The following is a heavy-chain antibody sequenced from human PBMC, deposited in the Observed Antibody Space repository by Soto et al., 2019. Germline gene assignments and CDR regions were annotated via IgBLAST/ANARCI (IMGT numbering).Heavy chain of an antibody. CDR2: IGSSSGYI. V-gene: IGHV3-21*01. Sequence: EEQLVESGGGLVKPGESLRLSCAASGFTFSVYSMSWVRQAPGKGLEWLSSIGSSSGYINYADSVKGRFTVSRDNARNSLYLEMDSLRAEDTAGYYCARDMAYDGMDVWGQGTTVTVSS. CDR3: ARDMAYDGMDV. J-gene: IGHJ6*02. CDR1: GFTFSVYS. D-gene: IGHD3-10*01.